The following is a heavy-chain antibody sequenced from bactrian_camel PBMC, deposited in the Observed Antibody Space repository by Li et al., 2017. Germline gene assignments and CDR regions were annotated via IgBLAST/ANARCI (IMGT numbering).Heavy chain of an antibody. CDR3: AVQLLYGAACTGTDLVSGF. CDR2: MSESDGRM. D-gene: IGHD6*01. V-gene: IGHV3S44*01. CDR1: GYTFNTY. J-gene: IGHJ6*01. Sequence: QLVESGGGSVQAAGSLRLSCAASGYTFNTYSWFRQAPGTPCDLISMSESDGRMSYPDSVKGRFDISQDNSGDTLYLEMNNLKPEDTAMYYCAVQLLYGAACTGTDLVSGFRGQGTQVTV.